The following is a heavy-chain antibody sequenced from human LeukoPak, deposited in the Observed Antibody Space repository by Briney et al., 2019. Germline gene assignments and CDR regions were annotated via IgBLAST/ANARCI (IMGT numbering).Heavy chain of an antibody. CDR2: ISAYNGNT. CDR1: GYTFTSYG. J-gene: IGHJ4*02. D-gene: IGHD4-17*01. CDR3: ARADYGDYVGVFDY. Sequence: ASVKVSCKASGYTFTSYGISWVRQAPGQGLEWMGWISAYNGNTNYAQKLQGRVTMTTDTSTSTAYMELRSLRFDDTAVYYCARADYGDYVGVFDYWGQGTLVTVSS. V-gene: IGHV1-18*01.